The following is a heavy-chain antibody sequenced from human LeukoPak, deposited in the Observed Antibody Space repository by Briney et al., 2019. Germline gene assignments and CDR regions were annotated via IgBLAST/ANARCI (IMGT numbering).Heavy chain of an antibody. CDR3: ARPYSSSWWVYYFDY. J-gene: IGHJ4*02. Sequence: SETLSLTCAVYGGSFSGYYWSWIRQPPGKGLEWIGEINHSGSTNYNPSLKSRVTISVDTSKNQFSLKLSSVTAADTAVYYCARPYSSSWWVYYFDYWGQGTLVTVSS. CDR1: GGSFSGYY. V-gene: IGHV4-34*01. D-gene: IGHD6-13*01. CDR2: INHSGST.